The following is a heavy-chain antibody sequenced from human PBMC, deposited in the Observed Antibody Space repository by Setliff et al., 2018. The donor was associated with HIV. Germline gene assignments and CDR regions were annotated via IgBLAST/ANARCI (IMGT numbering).Heavy chain of an antibody. Sequence: SETLSLTCTVSGDSIRSNFNYWGWIRQPPGKGLEWLAIIYYSGSNYDNPSLKHRVTISMDTSRNQFSLWLKSVTAADTGVYYCARHRDPPGTSWIYYYYYLELWGEGTTVTVSS. D-gene: IGHD6-13*01. CDR2: IYYSGSN. V-gene: IGHV4-39*01. J-gene: IGHJ6*03. CDR1: GDSIRSNFNY. CDR3: ARHRDPPGTSWIYYYYYLEL.